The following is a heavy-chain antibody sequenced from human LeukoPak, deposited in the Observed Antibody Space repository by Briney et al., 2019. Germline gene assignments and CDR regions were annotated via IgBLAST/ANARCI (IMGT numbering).Heavy chain of an antibody. J-gene: IGHJ3*02. CDR3: ASSGWYRAFDI. CDR2: IYYSGST. CDR1: GGSISSGGYS. Sequence: PSQTLSLTCAVSGGSISSGGYSWSWIRQPPGKGLEWIGYIYYSGSTNYNPSLKSRVTISVDTSKNQFSLKLSSVTAADTAVYYCASSGWYRAFDIWGQGTMVTVSS. D-gene: IGHD6-19*01. V-gene: IGHV4-61*08.